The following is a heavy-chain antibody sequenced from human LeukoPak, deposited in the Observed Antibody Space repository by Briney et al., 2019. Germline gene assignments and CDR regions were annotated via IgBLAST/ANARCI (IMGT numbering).Heavy chain of an antibody. CDR1: GFTFSSYG. J-gene: IGHJ4*02. D-gene: IGHD3-10*01. CDR3: AEDSDDYYGSGSEFDY. Sequence: GGSLRLSCAASGFTFSSYGMHWVRQAPGKGLEWVVFIRYDGSNKYYADSVKGRFTISRDNSKNTLYLQMNSLRAEDTAVYYCAEDSDDYYGSGSEFDYWGQGTLVTVSS. V-gene: IGHV3-30*02. CDR2: IRYDGSNK.